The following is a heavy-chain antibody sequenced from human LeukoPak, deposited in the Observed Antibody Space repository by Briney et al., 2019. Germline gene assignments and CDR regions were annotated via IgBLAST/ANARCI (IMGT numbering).Heavy chain of an antibody. CDR3: ARTSGDY. CDR1: GFTFSNYF. V-gene: IGHV3-69-1*01. D-gene: IGHD3-10*01. CDR2: ISSSSHM. Sequence: GGSLRLSCAASGFTFSNYFMNWVRQAPGKGLEWVSPISSSSHMYYADSVKGRFTISRDNAKNSLYLQMNSLRAEDTAVYYCARTSGDYWGQGTLVTVSS. J-gene: IGHJ4*02.